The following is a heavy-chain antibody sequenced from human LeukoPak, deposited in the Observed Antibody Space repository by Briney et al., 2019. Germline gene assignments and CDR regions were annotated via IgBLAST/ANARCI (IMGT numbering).Heavy chain of an antibody. Sequence: ASVKVSCKVSGYTLTELSMHWVRQAPGKGLEWMGGFDPEDGETIYAQKFQGRVTMTEDTSTDTAYMELSSLGSEDTAVYYCATVSRWELLGTLDYWGQGTLVTVSS. D-gene: IGHD1-26*01. V-gene: IGHV1-24*01. CDR2: FDPEDGET. J-gene: IGHJ4*02. CDR1: GYTLTELS. CDR3: ATVSRWELLGTLDY.